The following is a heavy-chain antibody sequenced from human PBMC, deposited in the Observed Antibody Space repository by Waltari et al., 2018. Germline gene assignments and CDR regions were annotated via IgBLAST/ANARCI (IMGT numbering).Heavy chain of an antibody. CDR3: ARGANNYYYYYYMDV. J-gene: IGHJ6*03. Sequence: QVQLQESGPGLVKPSETLSLTCAVSRYSISSGYYWGWIRQPPGKGLEWIASIYHSGGTYYNPSLKSRVTISIDTSKNQFSLKLSSVTAADTAVYYCARGANNYYYYYYMDVWGKGTTVTVSS. CDR2: IYHSGGT. CDR1: RYSISSGYY. V-gene: IGHV4-38-2*01.